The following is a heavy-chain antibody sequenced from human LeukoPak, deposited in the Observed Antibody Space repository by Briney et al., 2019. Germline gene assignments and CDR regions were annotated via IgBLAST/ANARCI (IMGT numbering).Heavy chain of an antibody. CDR3: ARLLDPLGFCAGGSCYLDN. CDR2: IQNIGST. D-gene: IGHD3-10*01. CDR1: GGSVSSYF. V-gene: IGHV4-59*08. J-gene: IGHJ4*02. Sequence: SETLSLTCTVSGGSVSSYFWSWIRQPPGKGLEWIGYIQNIGSTNYNPSLESRVTVSLDTSKNQFSLKLTSVIAADTAVYFCARLLDPLGFCAGGSCYLDNWGRGTLVTVSS.